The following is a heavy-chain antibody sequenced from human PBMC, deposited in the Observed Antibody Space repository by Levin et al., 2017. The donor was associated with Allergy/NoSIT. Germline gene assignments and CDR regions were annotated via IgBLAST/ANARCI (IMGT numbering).Heavy chain of an antibody. CDR1: GFTFSSYG. J-gene: IGHJ6*02. CDR2: ISYDGSNK. V-gene: IGHV3-30*18. CDR3: AKDSMVVTVLSVGESLNAGYYGMDV. D-gene: IGHD4-23*01. Sequence: GGSLRLSCAASGFTFSSYGMHWVRQAPGKGLEWVAVISYDGSNKYYADSVKGRFTISRDNSKNTLYLQMNSLRAEDTAVYYCAKDSMVVTVLSVGESLNAGYYGMDVWGQGTTVTVSS.